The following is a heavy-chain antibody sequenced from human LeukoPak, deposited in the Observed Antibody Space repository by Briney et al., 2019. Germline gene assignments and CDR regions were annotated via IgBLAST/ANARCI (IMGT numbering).Heavy chain of an antibody. CDR3: AKDGGLHLYYYYNYMEI. D-gene: IGHD5-24*01. CDR1: GFTFNSYG. V-gene: IGHV3-30*02. Sequence: QTGGSLRLSCAASGFTFNSYGMHWVRQAPGKGLEWVAFIRYDGSYEYYGDSVKGRFTISRDNSKTTLYLQMNSLRSEDTAVYYCAKDGGLHLYYYYNYMEIWGKGTTVTVSS. CDR2: IRYDGSYE. J-gene: IGHJ6*03.